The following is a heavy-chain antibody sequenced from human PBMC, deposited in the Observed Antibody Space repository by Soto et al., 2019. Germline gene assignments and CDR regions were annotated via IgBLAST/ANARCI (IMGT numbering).Heavy chain of an antibody. CDR3: ARAWLRAVAGGKSLDP. CDR2: INAGNGNT. J-gene: IGHJ5*02. CDR1: GYTLTSYA. D-gene: IGHD6-19*01. V-gene: IGHV1-3*01. Sequence: GASVKVSCKASGYTLTSYAIHWVGPAPGQRLEWMGWINAGNGNTKYSQKFQGRVTITRDTSASTAYMELSSLRSEDTAVYYCARAWLRAVAGGKSLDPWGQGTLVTVSS.